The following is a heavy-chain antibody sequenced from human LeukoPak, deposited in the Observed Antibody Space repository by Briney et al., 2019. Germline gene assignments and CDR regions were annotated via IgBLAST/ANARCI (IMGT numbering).Heavy chain of an antibody. V-gene: IGHV3-30*18. J-gene: IGHJ4*02. CDR3: AKVDSGGSCYDY. CDR1: GFTFSSYG. CDR2: ISYDGSNK. D-gene: IGHD2-15*01. Sequence: GGSLRLSCAASGFTFSSYGMHWVRQAPGKGLEWVAVISYDGSNKYYADSVKGRFTISRDNSKNTLYLQMNSLRAEDTAVYYCAKVDSGGSCYDYWGQGTLVTVSS.